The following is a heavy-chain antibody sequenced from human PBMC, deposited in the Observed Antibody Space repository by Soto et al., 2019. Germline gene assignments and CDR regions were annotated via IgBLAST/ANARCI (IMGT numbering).Heavy chain of an antibody. Sequence: ASVKVSCKASGYTFTNYGISWVRQAPGQGLEWMGWISAYNGNTNYAQILQGRVTMTTDTSTTTAYMELRSLRSDDTAVYYCARAGEWLDYGQYYFDYWGQGTLVTVSS. D-gene: IGHD3-10*01. CDR2: ISAYNGNT. J-gene: IGHJ4*02. CDR1: GYTFTNYG. V-gene: IGHV1-18*01. CDR3: ARAGEWLDYGQYYFDY.